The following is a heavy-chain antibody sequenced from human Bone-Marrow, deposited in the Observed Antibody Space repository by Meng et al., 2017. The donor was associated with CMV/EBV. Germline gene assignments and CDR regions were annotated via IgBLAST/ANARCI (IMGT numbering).Heavy chain of an antibody. Sequence: GGSLRLSCAASGFTFSSYGMHWVRQAPGKGLEWVAFIRYDGSNKYYADSVKGRFTISRDNSKNTLYLQMNSLRAEDTALYYCAKDTNYDFWSGNHAFDIWGQGTMVTVSS. CDR3: AKDTNYDFWSGNHAFDI. J-gene: IGHJ3*02. CDR1: GFTFSSYG. V-gene: IGHV3-30*02. D-gene: IGHD3-3*01. CDR2: IRYDGSNK.